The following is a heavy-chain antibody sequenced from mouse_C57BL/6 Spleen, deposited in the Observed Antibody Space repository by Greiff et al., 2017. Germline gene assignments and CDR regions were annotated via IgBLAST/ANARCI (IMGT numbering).Heavy chain of an antibody. J-gene: IGHJ2*01. V-gene: IGHV1-18*01. CDR2: INPNNGGT. CDR1: GYTFTDYN. CDR3: AGDNTGRGYFDY. Sequence: VQLQQSGPELVKPGASVKIPCKASGYTFTDYNMDWVKQSHGKSLEWIGDINPNNGGTIYNQKFKGKATLTVDKSSSTAYMKLRSLTSEDTAVYYCAGDNTGRGYFDYWGQGTTLTVSS. D-gene: IGHD4-1*01.